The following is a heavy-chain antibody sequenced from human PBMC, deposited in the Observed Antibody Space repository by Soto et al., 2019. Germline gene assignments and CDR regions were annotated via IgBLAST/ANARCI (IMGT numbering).Heavy chain of an antibody. CDR2: INPSGGST. D-gene: IGHD2-8*01. Sequence: ASVKVSCKASGYTFTSYYMHWVRQAPGQGLEWMGIINPSGGSTSYAQKFQGRVTMTRDTSTSTVYMERSSLRSEDTAVYYCARGMDSDYYYYYMDVWGKGTTVTVSS. V-gene: IGHV1-46*01. J-gene: IGHJ6*03. CDR1: GYTFTSYY. CDR3: ARGMDSDYYYYYMDV.